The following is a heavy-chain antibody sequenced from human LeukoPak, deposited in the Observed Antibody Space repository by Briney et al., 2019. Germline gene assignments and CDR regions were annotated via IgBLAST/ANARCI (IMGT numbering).Heavy chain of an antibody. V-gene: IGHV3-23*01. CDR1: GFTFSSYA. CDR2: ISGSGGST. Sequence: GGSLRLSCAASGFTFSSYAMSWARQAPGKGLEWVSAISGSGGSTYYADSVKGRFTISRDNSKNTLYLQMNSLRAEDTAVYYCAKDYYDSSGYLRGAMGAFDIWGQGTMVTVSS. D-gene: IGHD3-22*01. CDR3: AKDYYDSSGYLRGAMGAFDI. J-gene: IGHJ3*02.